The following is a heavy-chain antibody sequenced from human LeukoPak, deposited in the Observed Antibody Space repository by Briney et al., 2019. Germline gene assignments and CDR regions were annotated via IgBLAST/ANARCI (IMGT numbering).Heavy chain of an antibody. CDR2: VSSGFHA. CDR3: VREARGYHYTYFDY. V-gene: IGHV3-13*01. D-gene: IGHD5-18*01. Sequence: GGSLRLSCTASGFTLASHDMHWVRQIPGQGLEWVAAVSSGFHAFFADSVQGRFTVSRVDARNSLYLQMNSLRAGDTAVYYCVREARGYHYTYFDYWGQGTLVTVSS. J-gene: IGHJ4*02. CDR1: GFTLASHD.